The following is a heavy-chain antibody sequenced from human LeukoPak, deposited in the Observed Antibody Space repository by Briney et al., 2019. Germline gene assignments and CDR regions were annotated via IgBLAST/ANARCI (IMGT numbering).Heavy chain of an antibody. V-gene: IGHV3-7*01. Sequence: GGSLRLSCAASGFIFTNYFMSWVRQAPGKGLEWVASIKHDGSEKYYVDSVRGRFTISRDNTMNSLYLQMSSLRAEDTAVYYCATDRGWRTSGYYLYYFEYWGQGTLVSYSS. J-gene: IGHJ4*02. CDR1: GFIFTNYF. D-gene: IGHD3-3*01. CDR3: ATDRGWRTSGYYLYYFEY. CDR2: IKHDGSEK.